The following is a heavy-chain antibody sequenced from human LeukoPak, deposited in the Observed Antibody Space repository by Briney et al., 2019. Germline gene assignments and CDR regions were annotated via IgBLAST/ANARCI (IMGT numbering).Heavy chain of an antibody. J-gene: IGHJ4*02. V-gene: IGHV1-46*01. CDR2: INPSGGST. Sequence: ASVKVSCKASGYTFTNYYMHWVRPAPGQGLEWMGIINPSGGSTSYAQKFQGRVTMTRDMSTSTVYMELSSLRSEDTAVYYCARDLSSRAVAGTAPHFDYWGQGTLVTVSS. CDR1: GYTFTNYY. CDR3: ARDLSSRAVAGTAPHFDY. D-gene: IGHD6-19*01.